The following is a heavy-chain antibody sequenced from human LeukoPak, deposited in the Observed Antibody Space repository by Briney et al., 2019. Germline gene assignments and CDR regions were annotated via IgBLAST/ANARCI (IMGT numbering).Heavy chain of an antibody. D-gene: IGHD6-6*01. J-gene: IGHJ5*02. Sequence: PSETLSLTCTVSGGSISSSSYYWGWIRQPPGKGLEWIGSIYYSGSTYYNPSLKSRVTISVDTSKNQFSLKLSSVTAADTAVYYCARDGSSSSSWFDPWGKGTLVTVPS. V-gene: IGHV4-39*07. CDR1: GGSISSSSYY. CDR3: ARDGSSSSSWFDP. CDR2: IYYSGST.